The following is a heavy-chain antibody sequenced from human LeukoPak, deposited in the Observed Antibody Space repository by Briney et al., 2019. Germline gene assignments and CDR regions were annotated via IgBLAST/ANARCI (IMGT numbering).Heavy chain of an antibody. D-gene: IGHD3-9*01. J-gene: IGHJ4*02. V-gene: IGHV3-21*01. CDR2: ISSSSSYI. Sequence: PGGSQRLSCAASGFTFSSYSMNWVRQAPGKGLEWVSSISSSSSYIYYADSVKGRFTISRDNAKNSLYLQMNSLRAEDTAVYYCATISPYYDILTGYLGRDYWGQGTLVTVSS. CDR1: GFTFSSYS. CDR3: ATISPYYDILTGYLGRDY.